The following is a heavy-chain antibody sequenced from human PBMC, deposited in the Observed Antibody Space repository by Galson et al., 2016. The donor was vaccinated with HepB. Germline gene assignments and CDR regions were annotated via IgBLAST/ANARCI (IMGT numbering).Heavy chain of an antibody. V-gene: IGHV3-30-3*01. J-gene: IGHJ4*02. CDR2: IWYDGSNK. CDR3: ARGRSFPGRGSVWFGELDY. D-gene: IGHD3-10*01. CDR1: GFTFSSYA. Sequence: SLRLSCAASGFTFSSYAMHWVRQAPGKGLEWVTVIWYDGSNKYYADSVKGQFTTSRDNSKNTLYLQMNSLIVEDTAVYYCARGRSFPGRGSVWFGELDYWGQGTLVTVSS.